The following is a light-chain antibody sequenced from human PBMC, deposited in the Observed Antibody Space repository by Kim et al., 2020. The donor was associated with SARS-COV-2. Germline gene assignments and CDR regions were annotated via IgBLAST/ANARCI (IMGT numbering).Light chain of an antibody. Sequence: QAGLTQPPSVSKGLRQTATLTCTGNSNNVGNEGAAWLQQHQGHPPKLLSYRNNNRPSGISERLSASRSGNTASLTIAGLQPEDEADYYCAAWDSSLSVWVSAGGTKVTAL. CDR1: SNNVGNEG. CDR3: AAWDSSLSVWV. J-gene: IGLJ3*02. V-gene: IGLV10-54*01. CDR2: RNN.